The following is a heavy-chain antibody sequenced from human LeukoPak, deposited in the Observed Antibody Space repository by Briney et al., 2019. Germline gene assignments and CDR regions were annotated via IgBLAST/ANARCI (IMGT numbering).Heavy chain of an antibody. CDR3: ARDRGVATIAPLYYYYYYGMDV. D-gene: IGHD5-12*01. CDR2: ISAYNGNT. V-gene: IGHV1-18*01. CDR1: GYTFTSYG. Sequence: ASVRVSCKASGYTFTSYGISWVRQAPGQGLEWMGWISAYNGNTNYAQKLQGRVTMTTDTSTSTAYMELRSLRSDDTAVYYCARDRGVATIAPLYYYYYYGMDVWGQGTTVTVSS. J-gene: IGHJ6*02.